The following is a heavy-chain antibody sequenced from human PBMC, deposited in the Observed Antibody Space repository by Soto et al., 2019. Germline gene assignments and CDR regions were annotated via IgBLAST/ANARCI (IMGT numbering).Heavy chain of an antibody. CDR3: ASGSLRGGNWYFDL. Sequence: QEQLQQSGPGLVKPSQTLSLTCAISGDSVSKNSATWNWIRQSPARGLEWLGRTYYRSKWYNDYAVSVKSRITSNPDTSKNQFSLQLNSVTPEDTAVYYCASGSLRGGNWYFDLWGRGTLVTVSS. CDR2: TYYRSKWYN. D-gene: IGHD3-16*01. CDR1: GDSVSKNSAT. J-gene: IGHJ2*01. V-gene: IGHV6-1*01.